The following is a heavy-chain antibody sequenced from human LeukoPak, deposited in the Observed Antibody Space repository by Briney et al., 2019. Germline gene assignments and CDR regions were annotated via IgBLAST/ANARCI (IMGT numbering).Heavy chain of an antibody. Sequence: ASVKVSCKASGYTFTSYAMHWVRQAPGQRLEWMGWINAGNGNTKYSQKFQGRVTITRDTSASTAYMELSSLRSEDTAVYYCARVYSDYGDRNWFDPWGQGTLVTVSS. V-gene: IGHV1-3*01. CDR2: INAGNGNT. D-gene: IGHD4-17*01. J-gene: IGHJ5*02. CDR3: ARVYSDYGDRNWFDP. CDR1: GYTFTSYA.